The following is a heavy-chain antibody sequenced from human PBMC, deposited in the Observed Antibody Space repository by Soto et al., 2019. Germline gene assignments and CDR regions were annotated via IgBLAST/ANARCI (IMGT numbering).Heavy chain of an antibody. Sequence: GGSLRLSCAASGLTVGDNYMSWVRQAPGMGLEWVSAIYYNGTTYYADSVKGRFTISRDNSKNTLYLQMNSLRAEDTAVYYCASAQPMITFGGVIGLWGQGTLVTVSS. V-gene: IGHV3-66*03. CDR1: GLTVGDNY. CDR3: ASAQPMITFGGVIGL. CDR2: IYYNGTT. D-gene: IGHD3-16*01. J-gene: IGHJ5*02.